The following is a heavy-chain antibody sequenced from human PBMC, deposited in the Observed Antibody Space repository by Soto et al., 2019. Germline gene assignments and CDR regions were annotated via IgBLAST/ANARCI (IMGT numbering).Heavy chain of an antibody. CDR2: IKQDGSEK. Sequence: EVQLVESGGGLVQPGGSLRLSCAASGFTFSSYWMSWVRQAPGKGLEWVANIKQDGSEKYYVYSVKGRFTISRDNATNSLYLQMNSLRAEDTAVYYCARDERYYDSSGYSYWGQGTLITVSS. CDR1: GFTFSSYW. CDR3: ARDERYYDSSGYSY. J-gene: IGHJ4*02. V-gene: IGHV3-7*05. D-gene: IGHD3-22*01.